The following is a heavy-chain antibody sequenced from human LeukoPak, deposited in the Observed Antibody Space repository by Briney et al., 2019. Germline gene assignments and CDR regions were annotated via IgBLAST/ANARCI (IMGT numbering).Heavy chain of an antibody. V-gene: IGHV4-61*02. CDR3: ARAGSGYDGDYYYYYYMDV. Sequence: SETLSLTCTVSGNSISSGDNYWSWIRQPAGKGLEWIGRIYTSGSTNYNPSLKSRVTISGDTSKNQFSLRLSSVTAADTAAYYCARAGSGYDGDYYYYYYMDVWGKGTTVTVSS. CDR1: GNSISSGDNY. CDR2: IYTSGST. J-gene: IGHJ6*03. D-gene: IGHD5-12*01.